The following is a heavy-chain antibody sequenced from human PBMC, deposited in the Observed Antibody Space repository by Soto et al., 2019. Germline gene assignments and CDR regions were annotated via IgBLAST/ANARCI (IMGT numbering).Heavy chain of an antibody. Sequence: SETLSLTCAVSGVSLTSGNWWTWVRQSPQRGLEYIGEIFHDGTANYYPSFERRVAMSVDTSRNQFSLKLTSVTAADTAVYFCARLVYDTRLNYMYFDFWGPGTQVTVSS. CDR1: GVSLTSGNW. D-gene: IGHD3-10*01. V-gene: IGHV4-4*02. CDR2: IFHDGTA. CDR3: ARLVYDTRLNYMYFDF. J-gene: IGHJ4*02.